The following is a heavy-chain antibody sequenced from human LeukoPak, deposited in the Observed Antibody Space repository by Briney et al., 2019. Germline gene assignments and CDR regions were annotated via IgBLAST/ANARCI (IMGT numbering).Heavy chain of an antibody. V-gene: IGHV4-59*01. Sequence: SETLSLTCTVSGGSISSYYWSWIRQPPGKGLEWIGYIYYSGSTNYNPSLKSRVTISVDTSKNRFSLKLSSVTAADTAVYYCARAESRSYGTKRYYFDYWGQGTLVTVSS. CDR1: GGSISSYY. J-gene: IGHJ4*02. CDR3: ARAESRSYGTKRYYFDY. D-gene: IGHD4/OR15-4a*01. CDR2: IYYSGST.